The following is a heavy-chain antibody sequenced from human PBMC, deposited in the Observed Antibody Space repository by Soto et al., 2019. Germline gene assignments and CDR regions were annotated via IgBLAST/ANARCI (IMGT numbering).Heavy chain of an antibody. V-gene: IGHV3-23*01. CDR3: AKDVQYDIVTGIEYFDH. J-gene: IGHJ1*01. Sequence: EVQLLESGGGLVQPGGSLKISCAVSGFTFSSYAMSWVRQAPGKGLEWVSGISGTGRVTNYAESVKGRFTISRDNPKNTLSLEMKSLRAEDTAVYYCAKDVQYDIVTGIEYFDHWGQGTLVTVSS. CDR2: ISGTGRVT. CDR1: GFTFSSYA. D-gene: IGHD3-9*01.